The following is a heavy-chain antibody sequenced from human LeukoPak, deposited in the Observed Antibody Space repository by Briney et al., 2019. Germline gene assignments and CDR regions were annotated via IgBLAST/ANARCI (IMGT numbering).Heavy chain of an antibody. J-gene: IGHJ5*02. CDR2: IRSKANSYAT. Sequence: GGSLRLSCAASGFTFSGSAMHWVRQASGKGLEWVGRIRSKANSYATAYAASVKGRFTISRDDSKNTAYLQMNSLKTEDTAMYYCSGSYVYNWFDPWGQGTLVTVSS. CDR3: SGSYVYNWFDP. D-gene: IGHD3-10*01. V-gene: IGHV3-73*01. CDR1: GFTFSGSA.